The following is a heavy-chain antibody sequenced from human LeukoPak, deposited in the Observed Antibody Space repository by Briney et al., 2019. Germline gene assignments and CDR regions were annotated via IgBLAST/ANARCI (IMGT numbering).Heavy chain of an antibody. CDR3: ARVSGLSSGYEPFDY. V-gene: IGHV4-59*12. CDR2: IYYSGST. Sequence: SETLSLTCTVAGGSISSYYWSWIRQPPGEGLEWTGYIYYSGSTNYNPSLKSRVTISVDTSKNQFSLKLSSVTPEDTAVYHCARVSGLSSGYEPFDYWGQRTPVTVSS. CDR1: GGSISSYY. D-gene: IGHD5-12*01. J-gene: IGHJ4*02.